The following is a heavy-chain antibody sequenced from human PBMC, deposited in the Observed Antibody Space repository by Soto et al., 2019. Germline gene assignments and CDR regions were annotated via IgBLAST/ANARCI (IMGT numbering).Heavy chain of an antibody. D-gene: IGHD2-2*01. V-gene: IGHV1-2*02. CDR3: ARGWDIVVVPALHDY. CDR2: INPNSGGT. CDR1: GYTFTGYY. Sequence: VQLVQSGAEVKKPGASVKVSCKASGYTFTGYYMHWVRQAPGQGLEWMGWINPNSGGTNYAQKFQGRVSMSILTSISTAYMELSRLRADATAVYYCARGWDIVVVPALHDYSGQGTLVTVSA. J-gene: IGHJ4*02.